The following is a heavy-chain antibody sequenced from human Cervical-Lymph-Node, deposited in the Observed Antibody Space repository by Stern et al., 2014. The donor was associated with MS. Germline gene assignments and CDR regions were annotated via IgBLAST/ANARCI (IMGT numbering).Heavy chain of an antibody. CDR1: GFAFSSYA. D-gene: IGHD6-19*01. Sequence: VQLLQSGGGLVRPGGSLRLSCAASGFAFSSYAMNWVRQVPGKGLEWISYISRSDGTIYYADSVKGRFTISRDNAKNSLYLQMDSLRAEDSAVYYCARGISGWYYGLDVWGQGTTVTVSS. CDR2: ISRSDGTI. V-gene: IGHV3-48*01. CDR3: ARGISGWYYGLDV. J-gene: IGHJ6*02.